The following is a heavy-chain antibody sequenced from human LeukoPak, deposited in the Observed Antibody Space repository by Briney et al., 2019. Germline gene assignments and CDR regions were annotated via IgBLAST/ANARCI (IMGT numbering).Heavy chain of an antibody. CDR2: ISYDGSNK. V-gene: IGHV3-30*18. D-gene: IGHD6-13*01. CDR1: GFTFSSYG. Sequence: PGGSLRLSCAASGFTFSSYGMHWVRQAPGKGLEWVAVISYDGSNKYYADSVKGRFTISRDNSKNTLYLQMNSLRAEDTAVYYCAKDRAAADPQNSYYYYYGMDVWGQGTTVTVSS. J-gene: IGHJ6*02. CDR3: AKDRAAADPQNSYYYYYGMDV.